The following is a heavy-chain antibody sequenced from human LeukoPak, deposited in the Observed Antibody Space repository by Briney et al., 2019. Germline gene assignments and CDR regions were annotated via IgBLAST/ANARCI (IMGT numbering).Heavy chain of an antibody. CDR2: INPSGGST. V-gene: IGHV1-46*01. J-gene: IGHJ3*02. CDR3: ARIPLWSNAFDI. Sequence: ASVKVSCKASGYTFTSYYMHWVRQAPGQGLEWMGIINPSGGSTSYAQKLQGRVTMTRDTPTSTVYMELSSLRSEDTAVYYCARIPLWSNAFDIWGQGTMVTVSS. D-gene: IGHD3-10*01. CDR1: GYTFTSYY.